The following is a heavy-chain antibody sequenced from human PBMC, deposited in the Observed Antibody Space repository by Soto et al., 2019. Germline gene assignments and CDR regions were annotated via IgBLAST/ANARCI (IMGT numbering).Heavy chain of an antibody. CDR3: AMQRSGVVY. J-gene: IGHJ4*02. D-gene: IGHD6-25*01. V-gene: IGHV1-2*04. CDR1: GYSFTANS. CDR2: INPNNGGT. Sequence: QVHLVQSGAEVKKPGASVRVSCKASGYSFTANSMHWVRQAPGEGLAWMGWINPNNGGTNYARKFKGWVTMTRATPISTAYMDLTRLQSDDTAVYHCAMQRSGVVYWGQGTLVIVSS.